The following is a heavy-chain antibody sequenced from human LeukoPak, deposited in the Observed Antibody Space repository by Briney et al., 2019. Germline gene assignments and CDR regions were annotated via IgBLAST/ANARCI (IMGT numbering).Heavy chain of an antibody. CDR3: AREQSSGYYGFDY. D-gene: IGHD3-22*01. CDR1: GGSISSGGYY. J-gene: IGHJ4*02. Sequence: SETLSLTCTVPGGSISSGGYYWSWIRQHPGKGLEWIGYIYYSGSTYYNPSLKSRVTISVDTSKNQFSLKLSSVTAADTAVYYCAREQSSGYYGFDYWGQGTLVTVSS. CDR2: IYYSGST. V-gene: IGHV4-31*03.